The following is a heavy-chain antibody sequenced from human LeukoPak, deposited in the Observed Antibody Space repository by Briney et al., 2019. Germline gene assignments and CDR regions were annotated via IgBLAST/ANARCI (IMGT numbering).Heavy chain of an antibody. CDR2: IYTSGST. D-gene: IGHD6-13*01. Sequence: SETLSLTCTVSGGSISSYYWSWIRQPAGKGLEWIGRIYTSGSTNYNPSLKSRVTMSVDTSKNQFSLKLSSVTAADTAVYYCARVRQLVRGGWFDPWGQGTLVTVSS. CDR3: ARVRQLVRGGWFDP. J-gene: IGHJ5*02. V-gene: IGHV4-4*07. CDR1: GGSISSYY.